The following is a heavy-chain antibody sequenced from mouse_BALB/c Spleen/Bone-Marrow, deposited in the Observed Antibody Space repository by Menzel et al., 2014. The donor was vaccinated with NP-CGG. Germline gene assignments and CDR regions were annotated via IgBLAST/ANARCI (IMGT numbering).Heavy chain of an antibody. Sequence: VQLQQSGAALVKPGASVTLSCKASGYTFTEYTIHWVKHRSGQGLEWIGRFYPGRGSLKYNEKFQDKATLTADKSSSTVYMELSRLTSEDSAVYFCARHGHYYVYYFDYWGQGTTLTVSS. J-gene: IGHJ2*01. CDR1: GYTFTEYT. V-gene: IGHV1-62-2*01. D-gene: IGHD1-2*01. CDR2: FYPGRGSL. CDR3: ARHGHYYVYYFDY.